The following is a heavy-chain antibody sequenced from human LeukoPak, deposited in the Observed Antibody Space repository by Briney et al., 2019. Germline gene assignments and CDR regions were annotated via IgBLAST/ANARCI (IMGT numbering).Heavy chain of an antibody. CDR2: SIPIFGIA. J-gene: IGHJ3*02. CDR1: GGTFISYA. Sequence: SVKVSFKASGGTFISYAISWVRQAPGQRLAWMGGSIPIFGIANYAQKFQGRVTIAADKSTSTAYMELCSLRSEDTAVYYCARDSNHYYDSSGYSPDAFDIWGQGTMVTVSS. V-gene: IGHV1-69*10. D-gene: IGHD3-22*01. CDR3: ARDSNHYYDSSGYSPDAFDI.